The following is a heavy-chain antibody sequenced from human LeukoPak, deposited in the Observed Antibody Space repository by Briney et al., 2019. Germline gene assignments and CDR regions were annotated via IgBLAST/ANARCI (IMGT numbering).Heavy chain of an antibody. V-gene: IGHV2-5*02. CDR3: AHSIVRGRSPPFDY. CDR1: GFSLSTTGVG. CDR2: IYWDDDK. Sequence: SGPTLVNPTQTLTLTCTFSGFSLSTTGVGVGWIRQPPGKALEGLALIYWDDDKRYSPSLKSRLTIAKDTSKNQVVLTMTNMDPVDTATYYCAHSIVRGRSPPFDYWGQGTLVTVSS. J-gene: IGHJ4*02. D-gene: IGHD3-10*01.